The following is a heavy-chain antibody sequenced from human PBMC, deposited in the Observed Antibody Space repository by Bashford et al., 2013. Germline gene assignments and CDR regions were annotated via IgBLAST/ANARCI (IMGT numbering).Heavy chain of an antibody. CDR1: WLPSAVVVTT. CDR2: VSYSGNT. CDR3: ARLEIGHASGWLY. D-gene: IGHD6-19*01. V-gene: IGHV4-39*01. J-gene: IGHJ4*02. Sequence: SEDPVPHLHCLWWLPSAVVVTTGAGSASPQGRGWKWIGNVSYSGNTYYNPSLKSRVTMSVDTSKNQFSLKVDSVTAADTATYYCARLEIGHASGWLYWGQGNPGHRLL.